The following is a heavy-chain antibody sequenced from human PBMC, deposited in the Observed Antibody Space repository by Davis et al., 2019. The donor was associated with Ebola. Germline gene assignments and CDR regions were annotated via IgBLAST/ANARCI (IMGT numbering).Heavy chain of an antibody. D-gene: IGHD3-10*01. CDR1: GVTFSGSA. Sequence: GESLKISCAASGVTFSGSAMHWVRQASGKGLEWVGRIRSKANSYATAYAASVKGRFTISRDDSKNTAYLQMNSLKTEDTAVYYCTSSGSSFDYWGQGTLVTVSS. CDR2: IRSKANSYAT. CDR3: TSSGSSFDY. J-gene: IGHJ4*02. V-gene: IGHV3-73*01.